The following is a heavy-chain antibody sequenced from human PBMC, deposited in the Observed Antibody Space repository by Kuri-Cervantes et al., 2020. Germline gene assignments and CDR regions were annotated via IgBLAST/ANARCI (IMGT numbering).Heavy chain of an antibody. CDR3: ARNTIWFGELARFDP. D-gene: IGHD3-10*01. CDR1: GGSINSGDYF. CDR2: IYYSGSA. V-gene: IGHV4-30-4*02. J-gene: IGHJ5*02. Sequence: SETLSLTCTVSGGSINSGDYFWSWIRQPPGKGLEWIGYIYYSGSAYYNPSLKSRVTISVDTSKNQFSLKLSSVTAADTAVYYCARNTIWFGELARFDPWGQGTLVTVSS.